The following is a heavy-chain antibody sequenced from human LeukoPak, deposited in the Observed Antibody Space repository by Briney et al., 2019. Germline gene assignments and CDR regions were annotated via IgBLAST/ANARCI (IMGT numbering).Heavy chain of an antibody. J-gene: IGHJ4*02. D-gene: IGHD5-18*01. V-gene: IGHV4-30-2*01. CDR1: GGSISSGGYS. CDR3: ARVVVQLWSQFDY. Sequence: SQTLSLTCAVSGGSISSGGYSWSWIRQPPGEGLEWIGYIYHSGSTYYNPSLKSRVTISVDRSKNQFSLKLSSVTAADTAVYYCARVVVQLWSQFDYWGQGTLVTVSS. CDR2: IYHSGST.